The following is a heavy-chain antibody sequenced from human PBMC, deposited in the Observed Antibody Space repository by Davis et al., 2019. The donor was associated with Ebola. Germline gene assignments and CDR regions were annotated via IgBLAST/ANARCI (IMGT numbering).Heavy chain of an antibody. Sequence: GESLKISCKGSGFRFSSHWIAWVRQMPGKGLEWMGIIYAGDSDTRYSSSFEGQVTISADKSISTAYLQWSSLKASDTAMYYCARLSSSSWFHGMDVWGQGTTVTVSS. CDR2: IYAGDSDT. J-gene: IGHJ6*02. V-gene: IGHV5-51*01. D-gene: IGHD6-13*01. CDR1: GFRFSSHW. CDR3: ARLSSSSWFHGMDV.